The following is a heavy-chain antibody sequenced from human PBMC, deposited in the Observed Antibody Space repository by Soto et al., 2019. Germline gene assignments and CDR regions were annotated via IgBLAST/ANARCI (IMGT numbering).Heavy chain of an antibody. V-gene: IGHV3-74*01. CDR3: AREYCSGGSCYSLVDY. CDR1: GFTFSSYW. CDR2: INSDGSST. D-gene: IGHD2-15*01. J-gene: IGHJ4*02. Sequence: GGSLRLSCAASGFTFSSYWMHWVRQAPGKGLVWVSRINSDGSSTSYADSVKGRFTISRDNAKNTLYLQMNSLRAEDTAVYYCAREYCSGGSCYSLVDYWGQGTLVTVSS.